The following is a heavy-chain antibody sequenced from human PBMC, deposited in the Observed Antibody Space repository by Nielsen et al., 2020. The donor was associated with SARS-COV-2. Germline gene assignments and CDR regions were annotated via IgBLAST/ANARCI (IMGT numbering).Heavy chain of an antibody. CDR3: ARDEYNYGYNWFDP. Sequence: ASVKVSCKASGYTFNTYYIYWVRQAPGQGLEWMGRINPSGGSTRYAQKFQGRVTMTRDTSISTAYMDLSRLRSDDTAVYYCARDEYNYGYNWFDPWGQGTLVTVSS. V-gene: IGHV1-46*02. J-gene: IGHJ5*02. D-gene: IGHD5-18*01. CDR2: INPSGGST. CDR1: GYTFNTYY.